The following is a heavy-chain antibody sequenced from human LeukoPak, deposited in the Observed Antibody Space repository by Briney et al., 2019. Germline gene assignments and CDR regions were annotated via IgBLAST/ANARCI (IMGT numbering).Heavy chain of an antibody. V-gene: IGHV3-23*01. J-gene: IGHJ4*02. CDR2: ISGSGGST. CDR3: AKDRSSGWYH. Sequence: GASLRLSCAASGFTFSSYAMSWVRQAPGKGLEWVSAISGSGGSTYYADSVKGRFTISRDNSKNTLYLQMSSLRAEDTAVYYCAKDRSSGWYHWGQGTLVTVSS. CDR1: GFTFSSYA. D-gene: IGHD6-19*01.